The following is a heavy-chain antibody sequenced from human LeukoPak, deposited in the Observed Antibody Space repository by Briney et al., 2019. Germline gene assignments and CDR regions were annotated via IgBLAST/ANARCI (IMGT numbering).Heavy chain of an antibody. CDR2: IGHDGSFK. Sequence: GGSLRLSCIVSGFNFNTYGFHWFRQAPGKGLEWLAFIGHDGSFKYYADSVRGRFTISRDNANNVLYLQMNSLRAEDTAVYYCARDPTYYLRYGYFDSWGQGTLVTVSS. V-gene: IGHV3-30*02. CDR1: GFNFNTYG. CDR3: ARDPTYYLRYGYFDS. D-gene: IGHD1-26*01. J-gene: IGHJ4*02.